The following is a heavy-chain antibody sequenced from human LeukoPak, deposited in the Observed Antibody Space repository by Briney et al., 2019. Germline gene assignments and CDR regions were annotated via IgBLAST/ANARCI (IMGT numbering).Heavy chain of an antibody. CDR1: GGSITSYY. V-gene: IGHV4-4*07. J-gene: IGHJ4*02. CDR2: IYSSGGT. D-gene: IGHD3-22*01. CDR3: ARTSYDSNGYYPYFDN. Sequence: SETLSLTCTVAGGSITSYYWNWIRQPAGKGLEWIGRIYSSGGTDYNPSLTSRVTISVDKSKSQFSLSLTSATAAHTAVYYCARTSYDSNGYYPYFDNWGQGTLVTVSS.